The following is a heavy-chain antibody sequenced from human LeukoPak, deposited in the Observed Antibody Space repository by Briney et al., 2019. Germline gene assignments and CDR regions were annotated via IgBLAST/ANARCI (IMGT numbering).Heavy chain of an antibody. Sequence: QPGGSLRLSCAASGFTFSSYAMHWVRQAPGKGLEWVAVISYDGSNKYYADSVKGRFTISRDNSKNTLYLQMNSLRAEDTAVYYCARDPRYSSSWYLLDYWGQGTLVTVSS. J-gene: IGHJ4*02. D-gene: IGHD6-13*01. CDR1: GFTFSSYA. CDR3: ARDPRYSSSWYLLDY. V-gene: IGHV3-30*04. CDR2: ISYDGSNK.